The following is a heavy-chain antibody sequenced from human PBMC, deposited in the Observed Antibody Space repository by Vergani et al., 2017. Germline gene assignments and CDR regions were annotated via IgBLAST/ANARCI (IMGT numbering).Heavy chain of an antibody. V-gene: IGHV4-4*03. Sequence: QVQLQESGPGLVKPPGTLSLTCAVSGGSISSSNWWSWVRQPPGKGLQWIGEIYHSGSTNYNPSLKSRVTISVDKSKNQFSLKLSSVTAADTAVYYCSRALKLRYSPFGDYYYYGMVVWGQGTTVTVSS. D-gene: IGHD3-9*01. CDR1: GGSISSSNW. CDR2: IYHSGST. J-gene: IGHJ6*02. CDR3: SRALKLRYSPFGDYYYYGMVV.